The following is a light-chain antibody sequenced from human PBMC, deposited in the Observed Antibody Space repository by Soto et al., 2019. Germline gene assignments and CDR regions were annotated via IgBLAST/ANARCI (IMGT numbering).Light chain of an antibody. CDR1: QGISNW. J-gene: IGKJ4*01. CDR2: TGS. V-gene: IGKV1-12*01. Sequence: DIQMTQSPSSVSASVGDRVSITCRASQGISNWLAWYQPKPGRAPKLLIYTGSSLQSGVPSRFSGTGSGTDFTLTISSLQPEDVATYYCQQANSFPLTFGGGTKVEIK. CDR3: QQANSFPLT.